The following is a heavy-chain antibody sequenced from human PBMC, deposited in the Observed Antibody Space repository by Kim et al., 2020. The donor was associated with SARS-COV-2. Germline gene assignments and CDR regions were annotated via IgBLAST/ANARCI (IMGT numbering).Heavy chain of an antibody. J-gene: IGHJ4*02. CDR3: AGARAVAGIANFDY. Sequence: NPSLKGRVTISVYTSKNQFSLKLSSVTAADTAVYYCAGARAVAGIANFDYWGQGTLVTVSS. D-gene: IGHD6-19*01. V-gene: IGHV4-39*07.